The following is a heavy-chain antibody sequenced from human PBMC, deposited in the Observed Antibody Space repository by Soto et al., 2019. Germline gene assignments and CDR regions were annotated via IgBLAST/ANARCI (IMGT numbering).Heavy chain of an antibody. CDR2: ISGSGGST. D-gene: IGHD3-22*01. Sequence: EVQLLESGGGLVQPGGSLRLSCAASGFTFSSYAMSWVRQAPGKGLEWVSAISGSGGSTYYAYSVKGRFTISIDNSRNTLYLQMNSLRAEDTAVYYCAKGLGLYDSSGYYYRGYYYYYGMDVWGQGTTVTVSS. V-gene: IGHV3-23*01. CDR3: AKGLGLYDSSGYYYRGYYYYYGMDV. CDR1: GFTFSSYA. J-gene: IGHJ6*02.